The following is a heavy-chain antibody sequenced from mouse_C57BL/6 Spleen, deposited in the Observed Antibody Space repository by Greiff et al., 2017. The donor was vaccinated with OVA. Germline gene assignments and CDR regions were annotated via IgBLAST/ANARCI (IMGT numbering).Heavy chain of an antibody. Sequence: QVQLQQSGAELVRPGASVTLSCKASGYTFTDYEMHWVKQTPVHGLEWIGAIDPETGGTAYNQKFKGKATLTADKSSSTAYMELRSLTSEDSAVYYFTSTLHYYGSSSYYFDYWGQGTTLTVSS. CDR2: IDPETGGT. D-gene: IGHD1-1*01. CDR1: GYTFTDYE. J-gene: IGHJ2*01. V-gene: IGHV1-15*01. CDR3: TSTLHYYGSSSYYFDY.